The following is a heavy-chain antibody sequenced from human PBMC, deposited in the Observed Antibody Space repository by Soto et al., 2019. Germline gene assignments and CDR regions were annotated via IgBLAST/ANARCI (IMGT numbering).Heavy chain of an antibody. D-gene: IGHD6-19*01. CDR2: ISYDGSNK. V-gene: IGHV3-30*03. Sequence: QVQLVESGGGVVQPGRSLRLSCAASGFTFSSYGMHWVRQAPGKGLEWVAVISYDGSNKYYADSVKCRFTISRDNSKNTPYLQMNSLRAEDTAVYYCATEQGIAVAGTVYFQHWGQGTLVTVSS. J-gene: IGHJ1*01. CDR3: ATEQGIAVAGTVYFQH. CDR1: GFTFSSYG.